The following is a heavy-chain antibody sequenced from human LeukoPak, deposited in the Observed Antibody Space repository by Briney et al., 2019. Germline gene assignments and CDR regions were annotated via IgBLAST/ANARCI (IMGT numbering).Heavy chain of an antibody. Sequence: ASVKVSCKASGYTFSSYDIHWVRQATGQGLEWMGWMNPNSGNTGYAQNFQGRVTMTRNTSISTAYLELSGLRSEDTAVYYCARVSDGGTPPSHDYWGQGTLVTVSS. J-gene: IGHJ4*02. CDR2: MNPNSGNT. V-gene: IGHV1-8*01. CDR3: ARVSDGGTPPSHDY. CDR1: GYTFSSYD. D-gene: IGHD4-23*01.